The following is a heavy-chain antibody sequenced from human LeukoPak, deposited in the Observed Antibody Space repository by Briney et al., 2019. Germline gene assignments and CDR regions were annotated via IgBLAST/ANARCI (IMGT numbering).Heavy chain of an antibody. CDR2: IYYSGST. J-gene: IGHJ4*02. CDR3: AGSVSYGSGSLPEDPLDY. V-gene: IGHV4-39*07. Sequence: SETLSLTCTVSGGSISSSSYYWGWIRQPPGKGLEWIGSIYYSGSTYYNPSLKSRVTISVDTSKNQFSLKLSSVTAADTAVYYCAGSVSYGSGSLPEDPLDYWGQGTLVTVSS. CDR1: GGSISSSSYY. D-gene: IGHD3-10*01.